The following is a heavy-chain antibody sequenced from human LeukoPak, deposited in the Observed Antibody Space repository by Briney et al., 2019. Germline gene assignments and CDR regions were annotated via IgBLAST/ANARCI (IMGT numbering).Heavy chain of an antibody. Sequence: GASVKVSCKASGGTFSSYAISWVRQAPGQGLEWMGGIIPIFGTANYAQKFQGRVTITTDESTSTAYMELSSLRSEDTAVYYCARGIPLVAYSSSWFLNYWGQGTLVTVSS. CDR1: GGTFSSYA. J-gene: IGHJ4*02. D-gene: IGHD6-13*01. V-gene: IGHV1-69*05. CDR2: IIPIFGTA. CDR3: ARGIPLVAYSSSWFLNY.